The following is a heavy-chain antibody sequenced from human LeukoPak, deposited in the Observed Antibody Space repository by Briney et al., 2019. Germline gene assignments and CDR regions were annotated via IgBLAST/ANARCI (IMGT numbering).Heavy chain of an antibody. V-gene: IGHV4-59*01. CDR1: GGSISSYY. D-gene: IGHD2-2*01. CDR2: IYYSGST. J-gene: IGHJ4*02. Sequence: SETLSLTCTVSGGSISSYYWSWIRQPPGKGLEWIGYIYYSGSTNYNPSLKSRVTISVDTSKNQFSLKLSSVTAADTAVYYCARGAEYCSSTSCFVYWGQGTLVTVSS. CDR3: ARGAEYCSSTSCFVY.